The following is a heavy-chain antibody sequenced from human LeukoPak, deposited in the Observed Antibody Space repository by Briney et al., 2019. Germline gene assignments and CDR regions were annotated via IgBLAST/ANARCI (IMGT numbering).Heavy chain of an antibody. CDR1: GFTFSSYG. Sequence: GGSLRLSCAASGFTFSSYGMHWVRQAPGKGLEWVSAISGSGGSTYYADSVKGRFTISRDNSKNTLYLQMNSLRAEDTAVYYCAKDSTYDFWSGYYSRWGQGTLVTVSS. D-gene: IGHD3-3*01. V-gene: IGHV3-23*01. CDR2: ISGSGGST. CDR3: AKDSTYDFWSGYYSR. J-gene: IGHJ4*02.